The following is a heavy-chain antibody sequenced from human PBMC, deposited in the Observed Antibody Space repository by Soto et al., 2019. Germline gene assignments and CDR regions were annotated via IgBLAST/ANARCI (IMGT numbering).Heavy chain of an antibody. CDR3: ARGQLPAATTYFDF. J-gene: IGHJ4*02. D-gene: IGHD2-15*01. CDR1: GFTFSSYV. Sequence: QVHLVESGGGVVQPGGSLRLSCAASGFTFSSYVIHWVRQAPGKGLEWVAIIWFDGSNKYYADSVKGRFSISRDNSKNTLFLQMDSLRAEDTAVYYCARGQLPAATTYFDFWGQGTLVIVSS. V-gene: IGHV3-33*01. CDR2: IWFDGSNK.